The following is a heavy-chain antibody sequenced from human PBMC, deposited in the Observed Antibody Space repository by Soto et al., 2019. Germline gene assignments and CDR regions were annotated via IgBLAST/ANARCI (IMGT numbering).Heavy chain of an antibody. D-gene: IGHD3-10*01. V-gene: IGHV4-59*13. J-gene: IGHJ5*02. Sequence: SETLSLTCTISGGSFSTNYWSWIRQAPGKGLEWIGYTYYTGSTKYNPSLKSRASISVDTSKNQFSLTLNSAAAAGTAVYYCATDSAGRGPFDPWGPGILVTAPQ. CDR3: ATDSAGRGPFDP. CDR2: TYYTGST. CDR1: GGSFSTNY.